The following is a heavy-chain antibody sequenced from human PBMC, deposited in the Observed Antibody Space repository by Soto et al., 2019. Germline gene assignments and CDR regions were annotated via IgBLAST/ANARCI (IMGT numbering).Heavy chain of an antibody. CDR2: ISYDGSNK. J-gene: IGHJ5*02. CDR3: AKEYGDYGDYVELLGWFDP. Sequence: HPGGFLRLSCAASGFTFSSYGMHWVRQAPGKGLEWVAVISYDGSNKYYADSVKGRFTISRDNSKNTLYLQMNSLRAEDTAAYYCAKEYGDYGDYVELLGWFDPWGQGTLVTVSS. CDR1: GFTFSSYG. D-gene: IGHD4-17*01. V-gene: IGHV3-30*18.